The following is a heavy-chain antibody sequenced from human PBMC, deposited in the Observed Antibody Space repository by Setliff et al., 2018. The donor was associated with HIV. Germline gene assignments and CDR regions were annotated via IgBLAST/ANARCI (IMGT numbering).Heavy chain of an antibody. V-gene: IGHV3-23*01. CDR2: ITGSGGST. D-gene: IGHD3-10*01. CDR1: GFSFRSYA. Sequence: GGSLRLSCKASGFSFRSYAMSWVRQAPGKGLEWVSGITGSGGSTYYADSVKGRSTISRDNSGDTLYLHINSLRAEDTAIYYCAKDRGYYGSGSSLDYWGQGTLVTVSS. CDR3: AKDRGYYGSGSSLDY. J-gene: IGHJ4*02.